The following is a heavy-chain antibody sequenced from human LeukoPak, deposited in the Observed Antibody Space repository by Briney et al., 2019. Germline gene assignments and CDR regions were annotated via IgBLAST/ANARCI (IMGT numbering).Heavy chain of an antibody. D-gene: IGHD1-7*01. V-gene: IGHV3-23*01. J-gene: IGHJ4*02. CDR1: GFTFSSYA. Sequence: GGPLTLPCAASGFTFSSYAKSWVRQAPGKGREWVSAISGSGGSTHYAHSVKGRLTISRDKSKNTLYLQMDSLGAEDTAVYYCAKGEELLSDYWGQGTLVTVSS. CDR3: AKGEELLSDY. CDR2: ISGSGGST.